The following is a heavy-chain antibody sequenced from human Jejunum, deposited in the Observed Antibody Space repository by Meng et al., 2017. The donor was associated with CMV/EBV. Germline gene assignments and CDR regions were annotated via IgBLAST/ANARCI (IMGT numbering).Heavy chain of an antibody. J-gene: IGHJ6*02. CDR3: ATGKYYYNGMDV. CDR1: GDSSNNYY. V-gene: IGHV4-59*01. Sequence: TASGDSSNNYYGSWSRQHPGKGLEWHGYIYYSGTTNYNPSLKSRVTISKDTSKNQFSLKRNSVTTADTAVYYCATGKYYYNGMDVWGQGTTVTVSS. CDR2: IYYSGTT.